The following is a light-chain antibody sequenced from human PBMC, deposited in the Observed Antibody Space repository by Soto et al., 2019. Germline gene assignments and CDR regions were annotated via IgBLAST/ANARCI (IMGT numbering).Light chain of an antibody. CDR3: SSYTSSITYV. V-gene: IGLV2-14*01. Sequence: QSVLTQPASVSGSPGQSITISCTGTSSDVGGYNYVSWYQQRPDRAPKLMIYDVNTRPSGVSNRFSGPKSGNTASLTISGLQAEDEADYYCSSYTSSITYVFGTGTKVTVL. CDR2: DVN. J-gene: IGLJ1*01. CDR1: SSDVGGYNY.